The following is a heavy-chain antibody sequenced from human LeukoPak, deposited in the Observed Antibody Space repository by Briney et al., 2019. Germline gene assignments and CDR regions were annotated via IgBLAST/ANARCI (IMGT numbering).Heavy chain of an antibody. CDR3: AREQSSSGGHSWFDP. CDR2: IHNSGTT. CDR1: GGPFSGYF. D-gene: IGHD4-23*01. J-gene: IGHJ5*02. Sequence: SETLSLTCAVSGGPFSGYFWSWIRQSSGKGLEWIGEIHNSGTTNYNPSLNSRVTISEDTSKNQFYLNLSSVTAADAAVYYCAREQSSSGGHSWFDPWGQGTLVTVSS. V-gene: IGHV4-34*01.